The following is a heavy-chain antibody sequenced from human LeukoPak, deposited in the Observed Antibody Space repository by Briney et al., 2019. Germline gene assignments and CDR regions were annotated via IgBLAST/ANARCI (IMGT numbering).Heavy chain of an antibody. D-gene: IGHD2-2*03. CDR3: AREAVGGYCSSTSCSQRWFDP. Sequence: ASVKVSCKASGGTFSSYAISWVRQAPGQGLEWMGGVIPIFGTANYAQKFQGGVTITADESTSTAYMELSSLRSEDTAVYYCAREAVGGYCSSTSCSQRWFDPWGQGTLVTVSS. CDR1: GGTFSSYA. J-gene: IGHJ5*02. CDR2: VIPIFGTA. V-gene: IGHV1-69*01.